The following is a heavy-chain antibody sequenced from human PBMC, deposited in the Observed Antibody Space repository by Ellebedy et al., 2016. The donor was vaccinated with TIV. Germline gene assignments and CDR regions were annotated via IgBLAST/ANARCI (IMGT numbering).Heavy chain of an antibody. V-gene: IGHV1-69*13. CDR1: GGTFSSYA. CDR2: IIPIFGTA. CDR3: ARDQGDMGFGELLNYYYGMDV. Sequence: AASVKVSCKASGGTFSSYAISWVRQAPGQGLEWMGGIIPIFGTANYAQKFQGRVTITADESTSTAYMELSSLRSEDTAVYYCARDQGDMGFGELLNYYYGMDVWGQGTTVTVSS. J-gene: IGHJ6*02. D-gene: IGHD3-10*01.